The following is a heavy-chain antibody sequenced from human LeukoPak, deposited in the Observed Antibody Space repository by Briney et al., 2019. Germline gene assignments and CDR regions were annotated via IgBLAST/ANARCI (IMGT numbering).Heavy chain of an antibody. CDR1: GFTFSSYW. J-gene: IGHJ4*02. D-gene: IGHD6-6*01. CDR3: ARDAQLGDFDY. CDR2: IKQDGSEK. Sequence: GGSLRLSCAASGFTFSSYWMSWVRQAPGKGLERVANIKQDGSEKYYVDSVKGRLTISRDNAKNSLYLQMNSLRAEDTAVYYCARDAQLGDFDYWGQGTLVTVSS. V-gene: IGHV3-7*01.